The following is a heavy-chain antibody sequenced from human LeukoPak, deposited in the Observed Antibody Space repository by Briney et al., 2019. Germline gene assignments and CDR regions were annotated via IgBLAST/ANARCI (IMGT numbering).Heavy chain of an antibody. J-gene: IGHJ4*02. D-gene: IGHD3-22*01. CDR2: IYYSGST. CDR1: GGSISSYY. Sequence: SETLSLTCTVSGGSISSYYWSWIRQPPGKGLEWIGYIYYSGSTNYNPSLKSRVTISADTSKNQFSLKLSSVTAADTAVYYCARDGNDSSGYHYYFDYWGQGTLVTVSS. CDR3: ARDGNDSSGYHYYFDY. V-gene: IGHV4-59*01.